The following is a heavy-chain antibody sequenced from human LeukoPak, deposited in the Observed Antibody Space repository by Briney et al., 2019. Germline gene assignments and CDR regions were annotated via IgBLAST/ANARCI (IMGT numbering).Heavy chain of an antibody. V-gene: IGHV1-8*01. CDR3: ARAPSGWPVDY. CDR1: GYTFTSYD. J-gene: IGHJ4*02. Sequence: ASVKVSCKASGYTFTSYDINWVRQATGQGLEWMGWMNPNSGNTDYAQKFQGRVTMTRNTSISTAYMELGSLRSEDTAVYYCARAPSGWPVDYWGQGTLVTVSS. D-gene: IGHD6-19*01. CDR2: MNPNSGNT.